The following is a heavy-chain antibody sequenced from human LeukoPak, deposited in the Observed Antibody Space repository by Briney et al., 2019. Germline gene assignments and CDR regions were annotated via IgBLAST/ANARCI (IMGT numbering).Heavy chain of an antibody. V-gene: IGHV3-30*03. Sequence: PGRSLRLSCAASGFTFSSYGMHWVRQAPGKGLEWVAVISYDGSNKYYADSVKGRFTISRDNSKSTLYLQMNSLRAEDTAVYYCARDPDYSNYVNFSTPWGQGTLVTVSS. CDR3: ARDPDYSNYVNFSTP. J-gene: IGHJ5*02. D-gene: IGHD4-11*01. CDR2: ISYDGSNK. CDR1: GFTFSSYG.